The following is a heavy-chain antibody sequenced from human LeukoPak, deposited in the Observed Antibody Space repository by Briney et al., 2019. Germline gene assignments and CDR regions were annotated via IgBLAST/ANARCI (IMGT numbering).Heavy chain of an antibody. CDR3: ARHPPTYYYGSEPFDY. CDR2: IYPGDSDT. CDR1: GYSFTSYW. Sequence: GESLKISCKGSGYSFTSYWIGWVRQMPGKGLEWMGIIYPGDSDTRYSPSFQGQVTISADKSISTAYLQWSSLKASDTSMYYCARHPPTYYYGSEPFDYWGQGTLVTVSS. D-gene: IGHD3-10*01. J-gene: IGHJ4*02. V-gene: IGHV5-51*01.